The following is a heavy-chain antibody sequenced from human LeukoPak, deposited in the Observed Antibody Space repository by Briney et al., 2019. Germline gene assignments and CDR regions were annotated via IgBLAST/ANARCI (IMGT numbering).Heavy chain of an antibody. J-gene: IGHJ4*02. V-gene: IGHV3-66*01. CDR1: GFTVSSNY. D-gene: IGHD2-15*01. Sequence: GGSLRLSCAASGFTVSSNYMSWVRQAPGKGLEWVSVIYNGGGTYYADSVKGRFIISRDNSKNTLYLQMNSLRAEDTAVYYCAKDLIGYCSGGSCYSSGVLDYWGQGTLVTVSS. CDR2: IYNGGGT. CDR3: AKDLIGYCSGGSCYSSGVLDY.